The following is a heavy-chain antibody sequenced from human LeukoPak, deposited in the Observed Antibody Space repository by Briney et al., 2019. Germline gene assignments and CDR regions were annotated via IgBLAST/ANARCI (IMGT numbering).Heavy chain of an antibody. CDR1: GFTFSSYA. J-gene: IGHJ4*02. V-gene: IGHV3-49*04. CDR3: ATERFWVLDY. CDR2: IRSKAYGGTT. Sequence: GGSLRLSCAASGFTFSSYAMSWVRQAPGKGLEWVGFIRSKAYGGTTEYAASVKGRFTISRDDSKSIAYLQMNSLKTEDTAMYYCATERFWVLDYWGQGTLVTVSS. D-gene: IGHD3-3*01.